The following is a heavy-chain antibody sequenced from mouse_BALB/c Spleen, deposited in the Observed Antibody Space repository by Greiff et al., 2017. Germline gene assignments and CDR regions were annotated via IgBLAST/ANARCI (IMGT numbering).Heavy chain of an antibody. D-gene: IGHD1-1*01. CDR2: IDPENGNT. Sequence: VQLQQSGAELVRPGALVKLSCKASGFNIKDYYMHWVKQRPEQGLEWIGWIDPENGNTIYDPKFQGKASLTADTSSNTAYLQLSSLTSEDTAVYYCASYYGSSGGYFDVWGAGTTVTVSS. V-gene: IGHV14-1*02. CDR3: ASYYGSSGGYFDV. J-gene: IGHJ1*01. CDR1: GFNIKDYY.